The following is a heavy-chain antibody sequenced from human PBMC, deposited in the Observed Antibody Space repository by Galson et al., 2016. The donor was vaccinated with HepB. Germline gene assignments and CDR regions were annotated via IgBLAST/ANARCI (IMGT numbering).Heavy chain of an antibody. V-gene: IGHV3-23*01. D-gene: IGHD3-10*01. Sequence: SLRLSCAASGLTFNNYAMTWVRQAPGKGLEWVSSISDNGDGTFYADSVKGRFTISRDNSKNTLYLQMNSLRAEDTAIYYCAKRGAMVRGVLGGGMDVWGQGTTVTVSS. CDR3: AKRGAMVRGVLGGGMDV. CDR2: ISDNGDGT. CDR1: GLTFNNYA. J-gene: IGHJ6*02.